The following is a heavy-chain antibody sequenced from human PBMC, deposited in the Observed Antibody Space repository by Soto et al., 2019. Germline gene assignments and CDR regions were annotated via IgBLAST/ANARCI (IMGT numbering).Heavy chain of an antibody. CDR1: GGSCSGYY. CDR3: ARRGLATNYYYYYYMDV. V-gene: IGHV4-34*01. D-gene: IGHD3-10*01. CDR2: INHSGST. J-gene: IGHJ6*03. Sequence: PSETLSLTCAVYGGSCSGYYWSWIRQPPGKGLEWIGEINHSGSTNYNPSLKSRVTISVDTSKNQFSLKLSSVTAADTAVYYCARRGLATNYYYYYYMDVWGKGTTVTVSS.